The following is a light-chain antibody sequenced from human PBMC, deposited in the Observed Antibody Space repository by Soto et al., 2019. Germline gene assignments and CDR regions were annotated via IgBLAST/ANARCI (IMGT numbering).Light chain of an antibody. CDR2: DAS. CDR3: QQYNSYSWT. J-gene: IGKJ1*01. Sequence: AIQLTQSPSSLSASVGDRVTITCRASQGISNYLAWYQQKPGKAPKLLIYDASSLESGVPSRFSGSGSGTEFTLTISSXQPDDFATYYCQQYNSYSWTFGQGTKVDIK. CDR1: QGISNY. V-gene: IGKV1-13*02.